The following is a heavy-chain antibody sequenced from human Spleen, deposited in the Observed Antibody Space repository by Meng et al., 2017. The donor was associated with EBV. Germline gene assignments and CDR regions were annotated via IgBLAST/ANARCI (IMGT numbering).Heavy chain of an antibody. CDR3: SRDLAGSDDY. D-gene: IGHD1-14*01. V-gene: IGHV3-74*01. Sequence: EVQLVGCGGALVQPGGPRRLSCAASEFTLRRDWMHWVRQGPGKEPLWVSRINEDGTITNYADSVKGRFTISRDNAKNTLYLQMNNLRAEDTAVYYCSRDLAGSDDYWGRGTLGTVSS. J-gene: IGHJ4*02. CDR2: INEDGTIT. CDR1: EFTLRRDW.